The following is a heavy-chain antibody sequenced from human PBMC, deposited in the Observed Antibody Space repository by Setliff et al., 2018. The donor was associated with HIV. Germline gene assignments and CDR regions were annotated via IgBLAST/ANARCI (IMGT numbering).Heavy chain of an antibody. CDR2: IDPNGGAT. CDR1: GYTFTSYF. Sequence: ASVKVSCKAFGYTFTSYFLHWVRQAPGQGLEWLGIIDPNGGATNNAQKLQGRLTVTTDTSTGTLYMELCNLRSDDSAVYYCARAGGGATDQAFDIWGQGTMVTVSS. V-gene: IGHV1-46*01. CDR3: ARAGGGATDQAFDI. D-gene: IGHD2-2*01. J-gene: IGHJ3*02.